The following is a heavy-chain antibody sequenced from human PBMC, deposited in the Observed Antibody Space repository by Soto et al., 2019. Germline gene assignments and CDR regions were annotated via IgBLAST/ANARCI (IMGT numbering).Heavy chain of an antibody. D-gene: IGHD6-13*01. CDR1: GGSISSGDYY. CDR3: AKGDHSSSWRLGWFDP. Sequence: PSQTVALTCTVSGGSISSGDYYWSWIRQPPGKGLEWIGYIYYSGSTYYNPSLKSRVTISVDTSKNTLYLQMNSLRAEDTAVYYCAKGDHSSSWRLGWFDPWGQGTLVTVSS. V-gene: IGHV4-30-4*01. J-gene: IGHJ5*02. CDR2: IYYSGST.